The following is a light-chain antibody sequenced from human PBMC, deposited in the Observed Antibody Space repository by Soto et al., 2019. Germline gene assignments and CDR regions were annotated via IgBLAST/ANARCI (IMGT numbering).Light chain of an antibody. CDR1: QSIGSSY. J-gene: IGKJ1*01. V-gene: IGKV3-20*01. Sequence: EVVLTQSPGTLSLSPGERATLSCRASQSIGSSYLAWYQQKPGQAPRLLIYGASTRATAIPARFSGSGSGTDFTLTISRLEPEDFAVYYCQQYGSSPSTFGQGTKVDIK. CDR2: GAS. CDR3: QQYGSSPST.